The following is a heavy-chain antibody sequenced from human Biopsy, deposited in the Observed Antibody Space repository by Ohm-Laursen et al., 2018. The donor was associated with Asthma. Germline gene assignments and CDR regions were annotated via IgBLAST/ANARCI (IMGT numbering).Heavy chain of an antibody. Sequence: SLRLSCTAPGFTFNNYGMTWVRQAPGKGLEWVSAISHSGLSTYYARSVQGRFTISRDNSRNILELQMNSLTAEDTAVYYCAREDLDAAMVKGYYYPMDVWGQGTTVTVSS. CDR3: AREDLDAAMVKGYYYPMDV. J-gene: IGHJ6*02. CDR1: GFTFNNYG. V-gene: IGHV3-23*01. D-gene: IGHD5-18*01. CDR2: ISHSGLST.